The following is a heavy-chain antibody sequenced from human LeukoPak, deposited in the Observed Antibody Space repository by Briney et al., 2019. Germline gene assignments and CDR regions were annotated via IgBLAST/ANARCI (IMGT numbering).Heavy chain of an antibody. J-gene: IGHJ4*02. D-gene: IGHD3/OR15-3a*01. CDR3: ARNGLGAAGVLDY. CDR1: GGSISSSSYY. V-gene: IGHV4-39*07. CDR2: IYYSGST. Sequence: TSETLSLTCTVSGGSISSSSYYWGWIRQPPGKGLEWIGSIYYSGSTYYNPSLKSRVTISVDTSKNQFSLKLSSVTAADTAVYYCARNGLGAAGVLDYWGQGTLVTVSS.